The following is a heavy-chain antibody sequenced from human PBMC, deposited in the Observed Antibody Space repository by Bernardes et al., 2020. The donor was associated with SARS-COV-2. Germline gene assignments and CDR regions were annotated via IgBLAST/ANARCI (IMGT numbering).Heavy chain of an antibody. D-gene: IGHD3-3*01. Sequence: ASVKVSCKASGYTLINYDINWVRQATGQGLEWIGWINPSSANTGYAQKFQGRVTLTMSTSISTAYMELSSLRSEDTAVYYCAKGGPGGFLEWGSGIWNWMDVWGQGTTVTVSS. CDR1: GYTLINYD. CDR2: INPSSANT. V-gene: IGHV1-8*01. J-gene: IGHJ6*02. CDR3: AKGGPGGFLEWGSGIWNWMDV.